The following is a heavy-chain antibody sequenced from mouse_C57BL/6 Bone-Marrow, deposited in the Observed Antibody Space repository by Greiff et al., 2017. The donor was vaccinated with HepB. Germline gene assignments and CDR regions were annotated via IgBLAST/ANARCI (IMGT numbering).Heavy chain of an antibody. CDR1: GFNIKDDY. D-gene: IGHD1-1*01. CDR2: IDPENGDT. V-gene: IGHV14-4*01. CDR3: TTDGSRHYFDY. J-gene: IGHJ2*01. Sequence: EVQLQQSGAELVRPGASVKLSCTASGFNIKDDYMHWVKQRPEQGLEWIGWIDPENGDTEYASKFQGKATITADTSSNTAYLQLSSLTSEDTAVYYCTTDGSRHYFDYWGQGTTLTVSS.